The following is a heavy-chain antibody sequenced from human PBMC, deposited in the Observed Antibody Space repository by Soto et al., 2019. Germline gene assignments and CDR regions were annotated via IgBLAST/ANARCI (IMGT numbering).Heavy chain of an antibody. CDR2: ISGSGGST. CDR1: GFTFSSSA. V-gene: IGHV3-23*01. Sequence: GSLRLSCGASGFTFSSSAMSWVRQAPGKGLEWVSTISGSGGSTYYADSVKGRFTVSRDNSKNTLYLQMNSLRAEDTALYYCTLQLSSPYWGQGTLVTVSS. CDR3: TLQLSSPY. J-gene: IGHJ4*02. D-gene: IGHD1-1*01.